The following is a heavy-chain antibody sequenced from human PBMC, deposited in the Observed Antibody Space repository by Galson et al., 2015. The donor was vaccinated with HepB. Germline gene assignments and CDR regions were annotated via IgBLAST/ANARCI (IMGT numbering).Heavy chain of an antibody. CDR1: GFTFSSYW. D-gene: IGHD6-19*01. V-gene: IGHV3-7*03. CDR2: IKQDGSEK. CDR3: ARDPWSSGWYPLFDY. J-gene: IGHJ4*02. Sequence: SLRLSCAASGFTFSSYWMSWVRQAPGKGLEWVANIKQDGSEKYYVDSVKGRFTISRDNAKNSLYLQMNSLRAEDTAVYYCARDPWSSGWYPLFDYWGQGTLVTVSS.